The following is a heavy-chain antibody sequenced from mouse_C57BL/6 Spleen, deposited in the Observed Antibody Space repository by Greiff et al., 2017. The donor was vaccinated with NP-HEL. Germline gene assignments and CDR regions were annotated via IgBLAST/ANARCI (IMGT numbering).Heavy chain of an antibody. Sequence: QVQLQQSGAELVMPGASVKLSCKASGYTFTSYWMHWVQQRPGHGLEWIGEVDPSDSSTNSNQKFKGKSTLTVDKSSSTAYMQLSSLTSEDSAVYYCARGAVVDYYYAMDYWGQGTSVTVSS. V-gene: IGHV1-69*01. D-gene: IGHD1-1*01. CDR2: VDPSDSST. CDR1: GYTFTSYW. CDR3: ARGAVVDYYYAMDY. J-gene: IGHJ4*01.